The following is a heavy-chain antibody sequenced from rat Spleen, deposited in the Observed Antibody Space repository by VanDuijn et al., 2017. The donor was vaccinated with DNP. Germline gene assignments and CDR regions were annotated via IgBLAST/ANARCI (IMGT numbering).Heavy chain of an antibody. D-gene: IGHD1-9*01. CDR3: TRLIYYGYNFWYFDF. CDR1: GFTFSNYD. CDR2: ISSSGGST. J-gene: IGHJ1*01. V-gene: IGHV5-25*01. Sequence: EVQLVESGGGLVQPGRSLKLSCAASGFTFSNYDMAWVRQAPTKGLEWVASISSSGGSTYFRDSVKGRFTVSRDNAKSTLNLQMDSLRSEDTATYYCTRLIYYGYNFWYFDFWGPGTMVTVSS.